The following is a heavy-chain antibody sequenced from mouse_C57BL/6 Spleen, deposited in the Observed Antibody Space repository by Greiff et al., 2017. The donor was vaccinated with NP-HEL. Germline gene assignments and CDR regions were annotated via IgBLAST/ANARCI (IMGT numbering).Heavy chain of an antibody. Sequence: EVMLVESGEGLVKPGGSLKLSCAASGFTFSSYAMSWVRQTPEKRLEWVAYISSGGDYIYYADTVKGRFTISRDNARNTLYLQMSSLKSEDTAMYYCTRDPSNSYAMDYWGQGTSVTVSS. V-gene: IGHV5-9-1*02. D-gene: IGHD2-5*01. CDR3: TRDPSNSYAMDY. CDR1: GFTFSSYA. CDR2: ISSGGDYI. J-gene: IGHJ4*01.